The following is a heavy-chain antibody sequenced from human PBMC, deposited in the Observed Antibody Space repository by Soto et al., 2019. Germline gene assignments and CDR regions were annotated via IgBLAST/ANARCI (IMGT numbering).Heavy chain of an antibody. J-gene: IGHJ6*02. CDR1: GGSISSSSYY. V-gene: IGHV4-39*01. CDR2: IYYSGST. CDR3: ARPPTGRDSYYGMDV. Sequence: QLQLQESGPGLVKPSETLSLTCTVSGGSISSSSYYWGWIRQPPGKGLEWIGSIYYSGSTYYNPPLKRLVPISVDTSTNQFSLRLSSVTAADTAVYYCARPPTGRDSYYGMDVWGQGTTVTVSS.